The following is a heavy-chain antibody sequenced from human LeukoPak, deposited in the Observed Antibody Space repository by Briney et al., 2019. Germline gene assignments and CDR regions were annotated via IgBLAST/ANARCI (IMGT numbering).Heavy chain of an antibody. D-gene: IGHD3-9*01. CDR3: AKWGDYDVLTGYYVPDY. J-gene: IGHJ4*02. CDR1: GFTFSNYA. CDR2: ILGSGGST. V-gene: IGHV3-23*01. Sequence: PGASLRLSCAASGFTFSNYATSWVRQAPGKGLEWVSAILGSGGSTYYAASVKRRFTFSRDNSKSPLYLQMNSLRAEDTALYYCAKWGDYDVLTGYYVPDYWGQGTLVTVSS.